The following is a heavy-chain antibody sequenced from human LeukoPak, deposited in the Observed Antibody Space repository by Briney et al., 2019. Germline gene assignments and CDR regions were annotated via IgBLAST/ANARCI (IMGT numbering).Heavy chain of an antibody. CDR2: INPNSGGT. D-gene: IGHD3-22*01. Sequence: EASVKVSCKASGYTFTGYYMHWVRQAPGQGLEWMGWINPNSGGTNYAQKFQGRVTMTRDTSISTAYMELSRLRSDDTAVYYCAREVPYDSSRYYQPFDYWGQGTLVTVSS. J-gene: IGHJ4*02. CDR3: AREVPYDSSRYYQPFDY. CDR1: GYTFTGYY. V-gene: IGHV1-2*02.